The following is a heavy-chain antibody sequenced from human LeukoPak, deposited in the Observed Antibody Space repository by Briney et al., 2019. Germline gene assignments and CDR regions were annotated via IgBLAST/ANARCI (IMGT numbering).Heavy chain of an antibody. J-gene: IGHJ6*03. D-gene: IGHD4-23*01. Sequence: SDTLSLTCTVSGASISSYYWDSIRQSAGKGLEWIGYIQVSGRTSYDPSLKSRVTIAIDTSKTQFSLKLSSVTAADTAVYYCARGTSTVVTPNYYYYYSMDVWGKGTTVTVSS. V-gene: IGHV4-4*09. CDR1: GASISSYY. CDR2: IQVSGRT. CDR3: ARGTSTVVTPNYYYYYSMDV.